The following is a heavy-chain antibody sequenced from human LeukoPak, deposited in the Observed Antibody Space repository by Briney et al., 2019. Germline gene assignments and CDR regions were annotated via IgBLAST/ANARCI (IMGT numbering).Heavy chain of an antibody. D-gene: IGHD2-2*01. Sequence: GGSLRLSCAASGFTFNSYGMHWVRQAPGKRLEWVAFIRFDGSYKSYADSVKGRFTISRDNSKNTLFLQMNSLRAEDTVVYYCAKEAQGCSITSCYFDSWGQGTLATVSS. J-gene: IGHJ4*02. CDR1: GFTFNSYG. V-gene: IGHV3-30*02. CDR2: IRFDGSYK. CDR3: AKEAQGCSITSCYFDS.